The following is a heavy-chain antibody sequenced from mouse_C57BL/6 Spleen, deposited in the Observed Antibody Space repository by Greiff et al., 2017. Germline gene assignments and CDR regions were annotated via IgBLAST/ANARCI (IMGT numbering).Heavy chain of an antibody. CDR3: TREEITRAVGRGFAY. CDR1: GYTFTAYE. J-gene: IGHJ3*01. Sequence: QVQLQQSGAELVRPGASVTLSCKASGYTFTAYEMHWVKQTPVHGLEWIGAIDPETGGTAYNQKFKGKAILTAAKSSSTAYMELLSLTSEDSAVYDCTREEITRAVGRGFAYWGQGTLVTVSA. V-gene: IGHV1-15*01. D-gene: IGHD1-1*01. CDR2: IDPETGGT.